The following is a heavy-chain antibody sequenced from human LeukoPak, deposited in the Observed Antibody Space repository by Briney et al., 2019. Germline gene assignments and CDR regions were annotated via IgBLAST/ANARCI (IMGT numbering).Heavy chain of an antibody. CDR3: AVTGLDAFDI. Sequence: SETLSLTCTVSGGSISSYYWSWIRQPPGKGLEWIGYIYYSGSTNYNPSLKCRVTISVDTSKNQFSLKLSSVTAADTAVYYCAVTGLDAFDIWGQGTMVTVSS. CDR1: GGSISSYY. D-gene: IGHD4-11*01. CDR2: IYYSGST. V-gene: IGHV4-59*01. J-gene: IGHJ3*02.